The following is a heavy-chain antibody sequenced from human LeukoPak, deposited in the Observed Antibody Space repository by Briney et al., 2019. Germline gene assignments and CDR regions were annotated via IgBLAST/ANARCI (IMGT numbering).Heavy chain of an antibody. Sequence: SETLPLTCTVSGGSISSSSYYWGWVRQPPGKGLEWIANIYYSGSTYYSPSLRSRVTISVDTSKNQFSLKLTSVTAADTAVYYCARHASVSGNWPRPLDYRGQGSLVTVSS. CDR1: GGSISSSSYY. J-gene: IGHJ4*02. D-gene: IGHD3-3*01. CDR2: IYYSGST. V-gene: IGHV4-39*01. CDR3: ARHASVSGNWPRPLDY.